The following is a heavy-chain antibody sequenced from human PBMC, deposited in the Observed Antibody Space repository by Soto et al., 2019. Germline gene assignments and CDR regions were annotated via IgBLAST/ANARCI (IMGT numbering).Heavy chain of an antibody. D-gene: IGHD5-12*01. Sequence: QVHLVQSGGEVKKPGASMKVSCKASGYTFTRYSISWVRQAPGQGLEWMGWISAYNGHTDYAQKFQGRVSMTTDTAAGTAYMELRILRSDDTAVDYCARHGGYDRCYGMAVWGQGPRVIVSS. CDR3: ARHGGYDRCYGMAV. CDR1: GYTFTRYS. CDR2: ISAYNGHT. V-gene: IGHV1-18*01. J-gene: IGHJ6*02.